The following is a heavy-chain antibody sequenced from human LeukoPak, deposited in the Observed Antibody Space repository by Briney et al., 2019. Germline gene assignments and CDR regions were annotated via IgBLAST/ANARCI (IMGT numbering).Heavy chain of an antibody. D-gene: IGHD4-11*01. CDR2: IRSKAYGGTT. CDR3: TRNYDYSNYVLPDY. Sequence: GGSLRLSCTASGFTFGDYAMSWFRQAPGKGLEWVGFIRSKAYGGTTEYAASVKGRLTISRDDSKSIAYLQMNSLKTEDTAVYYCTRNYDYSNYVLPDYWGQGTLVTVSS. CDR1: GFTFGDYA. V-gene: IGHV3-49*03. J-gene: IGHJ4*02.